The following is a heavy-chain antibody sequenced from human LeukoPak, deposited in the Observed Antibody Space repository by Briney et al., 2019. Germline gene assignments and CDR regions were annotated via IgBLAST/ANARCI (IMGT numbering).Heavy chain of an antibody. V-gene: IGHV6-1*01. CDR3: ARVSSRAFDV. D-gene: IGHD6-6*01. Sequence: SQTLSLTCAISGDSVSSKSTAWNWIRQSPSRGLEWLGRTYYRSKWYNGYAVSVKSRITINPDTSKNQFSLHLNSVTPEDTAVYYCARVSSRAFDVWGQGTMVTVSP. CDR2: TYYRSKWYN. J-gene: IGHJ3*01. CDR1: GDSVSSKSTA.